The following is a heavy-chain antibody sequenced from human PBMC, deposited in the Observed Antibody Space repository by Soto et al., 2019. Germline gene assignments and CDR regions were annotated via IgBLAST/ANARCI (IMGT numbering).Heavy chain of an antibody. J-gene: IGHJ6*02. CDR1: GGSFSGCY. Sequence: PSETLSLTCAVYGGSFSGCYWSWIRQPPGKGLEWIGEINHSGSTNYNPSLKSRVTISVDTSKNQFSLKLSSVTAADTAVYYCARFAKKMYYYDSSGSPDGMDVWGQGTTVTVSS. D-gene: IGHD3-22*01. CDR3: ARFAKKMYYYDSSGSPDGMDV. V-gene: IGHV4-34*01. CDR2: INHSGST.